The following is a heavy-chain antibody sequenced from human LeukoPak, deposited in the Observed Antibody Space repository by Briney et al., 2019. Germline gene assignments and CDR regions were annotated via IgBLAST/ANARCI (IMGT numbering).Heavy chain of an antibody. CDR1: GGSISSSNW. D-gene: IGHD6-13*01. V-gene: IGHV4-4*02. CDR3: ARHEEGIAAAPGAFDI. CDR2: IHHSGTT. J-gene: IGHJ3*02. Sequence: PSETLSLTCAVSGGSISSSNWWSWVRQSPEKGLEWIGEIHHSGTTNYNPSLKSRVTISLDKSRNQFSLKLSSVTAADTAVYYCARHEEGIAAAPGAFDIWGQGTMVTVSS.